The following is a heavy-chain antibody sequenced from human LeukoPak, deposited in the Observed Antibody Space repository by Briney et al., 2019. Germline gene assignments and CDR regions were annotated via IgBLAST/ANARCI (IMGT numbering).Heavy chain of an antibody. V-gene: IGHV4-61*01. CDR3: ARGNTYYDFWSGGLFDY. CDR2: IYYSGST. Sequence: RASETLSLTCSVSGGSVSSGSYYWSWIRQPPGKGLEWIGYIYYSGSTNYNPSLKSRVTISVDTSKNQFSLKLSSVTAADTAVYYCARGNTYYDFWSGGLFDYWGQGTLVTVSS. CDR1: GGSVSSGSYY. D-gene: IGHD3-3*01. J-gene: IGHJ4*02.